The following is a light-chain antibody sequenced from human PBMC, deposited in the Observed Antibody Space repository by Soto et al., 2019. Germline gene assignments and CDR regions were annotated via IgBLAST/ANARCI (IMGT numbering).Light chain of an antibody. CDR2: GAS. Sequence: IVLTQSPDTLSLSPGDRATLSCRASQSISSSYLAWYQQKPGQAPRLLIYGASNRATGIPARFSGSGSGTDFTLTISRLEPEDFAVYYCQQYGISPLTFGGGTKVDI. V-gene: IGKV3-20*01. CDR1: QSISSSY. CDR3: QQYGISPLT. J-gene: IGKJ4*01.